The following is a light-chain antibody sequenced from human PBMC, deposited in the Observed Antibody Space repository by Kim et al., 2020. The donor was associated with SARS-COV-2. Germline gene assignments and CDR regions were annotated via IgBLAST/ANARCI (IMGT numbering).Light chain of an antibody. J-gene: IGKJ4*01. Sequence: DIRMTQSPASVSASAGDRVTITCRASQGISTSLAWYQQKAGRAPKLLIHAASILQGGVPSRFRGNGSGTEFALTISSLQPEDMATYYCQQCVRFPRSFGGGTKVDIK. CDR3: QQCVRFPRS. V-gene: IGKV1-12*01. CDR2: AAS. CDR1: QGISTS.